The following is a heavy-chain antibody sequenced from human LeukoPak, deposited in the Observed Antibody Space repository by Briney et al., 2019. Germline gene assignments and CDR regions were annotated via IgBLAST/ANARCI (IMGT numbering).Heavy chain of an antibody. D-gene: IGHD5-18*01. Sequence: GGSLRLSRAASGFTFSSYAMSWVRQAPGKGLEWVSAISGSGGSTYYADSVKGRFTISRDNSKNTLYLQMNSLRAEDTAVYYCAKVGPRYSYGPPYFDYWGQGTLVTVSS. J-gene: IGHJ4*02. V-gene: IGHV3-23*01. CDR2: ISGSGGST. CDR1: GFTFSSYA. CDR3: AKVGPRYSYGPPYFDY.